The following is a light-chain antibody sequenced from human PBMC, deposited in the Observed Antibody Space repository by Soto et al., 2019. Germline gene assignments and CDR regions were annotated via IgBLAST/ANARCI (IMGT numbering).Light chain of an antibody. V-gene: IGKV3-15*01. CDR2: GAS. Sequence: EIILTQSPASLSVSPGERATLSCRASQSVNNNLAWYQQKPGQAPRLLIYGASTRATGIPGRFRGSGTGTEFKLTITSLQSEDFAVYFSQQYNNLPPDTFGQGSKLEIK. CDR1: QSVNNN. J-gene: IGKJ2*01. CDR3: QQYNNLPPDT.